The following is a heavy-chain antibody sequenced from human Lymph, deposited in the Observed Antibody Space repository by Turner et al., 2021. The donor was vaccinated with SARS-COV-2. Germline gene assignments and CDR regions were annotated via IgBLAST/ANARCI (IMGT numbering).Heavy chain of an antibody. D-gene: IGHD6-19*01. V-gene: IGHV4-59*08. CDR3: ARHGFSGWYGGGMDV. CDR2: IHYSGST. CDR1: GGSISSYY. J-gene: IGHJ6*02. Sequence: QVQLQESGPGLVRPTETLSLTCTASGGSISSYYWSWIRQPPGKGLEWIGYIHYSGSTNYNLSLKSRVTISVDTSKNQFSLKLSSVTAADTAVYYCARHGFSGWYGGGMDVWGQGTTVTVSS.